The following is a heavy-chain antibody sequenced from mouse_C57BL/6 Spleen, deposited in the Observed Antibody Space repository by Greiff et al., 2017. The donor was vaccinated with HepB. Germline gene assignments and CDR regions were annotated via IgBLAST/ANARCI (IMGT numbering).Heavy chain of an antibody. CDR1: GYTFTDYY. D-gene: IGHD1-1*02. Sequence: QVQLQQSGAELVRPGASVKLSCKASGYTFTDYYINWVKQRPGQGLEWIARIYPGSGNTYYNEKFKGKATVTAEKSSNTAYMQLSSLTSEDSSVYFCARDLVAAMDDWGQGTSVTVSS. J-gene: IGHJ4*01. CDR2: IYPGSGNT. CDR3: ARDLVAAMDD. V-gene: IGHV1-76*01.